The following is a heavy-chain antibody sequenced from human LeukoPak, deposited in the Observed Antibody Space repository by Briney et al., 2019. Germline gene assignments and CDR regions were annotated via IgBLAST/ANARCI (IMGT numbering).Heavy chain of an antibody. J-gene: IGHJ4*02. CDR1: GSSFSSYW. CDR2: MKPDGSDK. V-gene: IGHV3-7*05. CDR3: VRETPYGSLSFDC. D-gene: IGHD3-10*01. Sequence: GGSLRLSCTTSGSSFSSYWMSWVRQVPGRGLEWVANMKPDGSDKYYVDSVKGRFTISRDNAKKSLYLQMDSLRVEDTAVYYCVRETPYGSLSFDCWGQGTLVTVSS.